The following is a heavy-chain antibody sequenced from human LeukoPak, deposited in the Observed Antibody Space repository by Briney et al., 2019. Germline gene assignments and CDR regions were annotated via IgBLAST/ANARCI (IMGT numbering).Heavy chain of an antibody. J-gene: IGHJ3*02. V-gene: IGHV1-69*10. CDR3: ARAVYYYDSSGHYAFDI. D-gene: IGHD3-22*01. Sequence: GASVTVSCKASGGTFSSYAISWVRQAPGQGLEWMGRIIPILGIANYAQKFQGRVTITADKSTSTAYMELSSLRSEDTAVYYCARAVYYYDSSGHYAFDIWGQGTMVTVSS. CDR1: GGTFSSYA. CDR2: IIPILGIA.